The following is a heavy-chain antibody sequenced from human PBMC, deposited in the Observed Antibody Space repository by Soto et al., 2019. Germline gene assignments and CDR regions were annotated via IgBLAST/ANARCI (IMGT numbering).Heavy chain of an antibody. J-gene: IGHJ2*01. D-gene: IGHD3-22*01. CDR2: IYWDDDR. CDR1: GFSLSTSGVG. V-gene: IGHV2-5*02. CDR3: ARTPYDSADYKRVAWYFDF. Sequence: SGSYAGEPTQTLTLTCTFSGFSLSTSGVGVGWIRQPPGKALEWLTFIYWDDDRRYSPSLKTRLSITKDTSKNQVVLKMTNMDPADTATFFCARTPYDSADYKRVAWYFDFWGPGTLVTVSS.